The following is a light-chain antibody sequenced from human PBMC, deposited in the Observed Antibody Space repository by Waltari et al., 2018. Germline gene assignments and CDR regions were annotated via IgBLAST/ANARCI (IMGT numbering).Light chain of an antibody. Sequence: DIQMTQSPSSLSASVGDTVTISCQASQGIDKNLTWFQLEPGKAPTLLIYRASTLQSGIPYRFSGSGYGTDFTLTINSLQPEDFANYYCQQDYNYPLTFGGGTKVEIK. V-gene: IGKV1-16*01. CDR3: QQDYNYPLT. J-gene: IGKJ4*01. CDR1: QGIDKN. CDR2: RAS.